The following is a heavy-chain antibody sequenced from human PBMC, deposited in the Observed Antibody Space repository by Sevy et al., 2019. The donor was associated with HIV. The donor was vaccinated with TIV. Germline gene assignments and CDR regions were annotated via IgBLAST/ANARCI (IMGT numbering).Heavy chain of an antibody. Sequence: SETLSLTCTVSGGSISSGSYYWSWIRQPPGKGLEWIGRIYTSGSTNYNPSLKSRVTISVDTSKNQFSLKLSSVTAADTAVYYCARSSHCSGGSCYSTYYFDYWGQGTLVTVSS. J-gene: IGHJ4*02. CDR1: GGSISSGSYY. V-gene: IGHV4-61*02. CDR2: IYTSGST. D-gene: IGHD2-15*01. CDR3: ARSSHCSGGSCYSTYYFDY.